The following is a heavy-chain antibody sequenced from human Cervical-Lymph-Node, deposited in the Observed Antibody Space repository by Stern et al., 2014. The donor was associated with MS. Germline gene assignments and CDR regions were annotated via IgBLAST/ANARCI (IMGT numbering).Heavy chain of an antibody. J-gene: IGHJ4*02. Sequence: EVQLVESGGGLVQPGGSLRLSCAVSGFTFSDHYIDWVRQAPVKGLEWVGRSRNKAKTYTTAYAASVKGRFTISRDDSTNSLYLQMNSLKTEDTAVYYCARESYGDYWGQGTLVIVSS. V-gene: IGHV3-72*01. CDR3: ARESYGDY. CDR2: SRNKAKTYTT. CDR1: GFTFSDHY. D-gene: IGHD2-8*01.